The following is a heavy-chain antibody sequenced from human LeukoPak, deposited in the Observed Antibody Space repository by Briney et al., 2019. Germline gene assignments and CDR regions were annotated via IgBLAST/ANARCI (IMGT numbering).Heavy chain of an antibody. D-gene: IGHD6-13*01. J-gene: IGHJ4*02. V-gene: IGHV3-48*04. CDR2: INTGSTTV. Sequence: PGGPLRLSCAASGFTFSDFTMNWVRQAPGRGLEWVSYINTGSTTVYYADSVKGRFTTSRDNAKNSLFLQMNSLRAEDTAVYYCARDLIAATEYWGQGTLVTVSS. CDR1: GFTFSDFT. CDR3: ARDLIAATEY.